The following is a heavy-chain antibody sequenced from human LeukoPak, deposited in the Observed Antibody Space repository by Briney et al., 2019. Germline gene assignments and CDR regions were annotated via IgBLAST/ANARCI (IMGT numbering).Heavy chain of an antibody. CDR3: ARDGLAAATLHWCFDL. V-gene: IGHV3-11*04. Sequence: PGGSLRLSCAASGFTFSDYYMSWIRQAPGKGLEWLSYITSSGSTIYYADSVKGRFTISRDNARNSLYLQMNSLRAEDTAVYYCARDGLAAATLHWCFDLWGRGTLVTVSS. CDR1: GFTFSDYY. CDR2: ITSSGSTI. J-gene: IGHJ2*01. D-gene: IGHD2-15*01.